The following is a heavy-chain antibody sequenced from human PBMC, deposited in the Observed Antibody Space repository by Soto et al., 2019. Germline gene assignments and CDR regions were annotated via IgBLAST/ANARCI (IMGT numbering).Heavy chain of an antibody. J-gene: IGHJ6*03. Sequence: EVQLVESGGGLVQPGGSLRLSCAASGFTFSSYWMHWVRQAPGKGLVWVSRINSDGSSTSYADSVKGRFTISRDNAKNTLYLQMNSLRAEDTAVYYCARADSFGLFDYYYYYMDVWGKGTTVTVSS. CDR2: INSDGSST. D-gene: IGHD3-22*01. CDR1: GFTFSSYW. CDR3: ARADSFGLFDYYYYYMDV. V-gene: IGHV3-74*01.